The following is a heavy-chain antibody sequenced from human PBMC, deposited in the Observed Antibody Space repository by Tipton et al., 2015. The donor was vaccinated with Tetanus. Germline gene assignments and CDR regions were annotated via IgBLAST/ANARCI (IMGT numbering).Heavy chain of an antibody. Sequence: TLSLTCTVSGGSIRSSSYYWGWIRQPPGKGLEWIGTIYYSGSTYYNPSPKSRVTISVDTSKNQFSLKLSSVTAADTAVYYCARTGPVAGTVRDAFDIWGQGTMVTVSS. CDR1: GGSIRSSSYY. J-gene: IGHJ3*02. CDR3: ARTGPVAGTVRDAFDI. D-gene: IGHD6-19*01. V-gene: IGHV4-39*01. CDR2: IYYSGST.